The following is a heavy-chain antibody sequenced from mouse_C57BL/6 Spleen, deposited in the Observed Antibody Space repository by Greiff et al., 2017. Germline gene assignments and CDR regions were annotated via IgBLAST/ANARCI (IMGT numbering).Heavy chain of an antibody. J-gene: IGHJ4*01. CDR1: GYTFTSYW. CDR3: ARRLPHAMDY. V-gene: IGHV1-59*01. Sequence: VQLQQSGAELVRPGTSVKLSCKASGYTFTSYWMHWVKQRPGQGLEWIGVIDPSDSYTNYNQKFKGKATLTVDTSSSTAYMQLSSLTSEDSAVYYCARRLPHAMDYWGQGTSVTVSS. D-gene: IGHD2-2*01. CDR2: IDPSDSYT.